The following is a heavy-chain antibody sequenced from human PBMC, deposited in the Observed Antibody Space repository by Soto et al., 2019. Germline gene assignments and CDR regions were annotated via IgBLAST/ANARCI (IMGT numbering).Heavy chain of an antibody. CDR3: ARGNYGGTYYYYYYGMDV. CDR2: TYYRSKWYN. CDR1: GDSVSSNSAA. V-gene: IGHV6-1*01. J-gene: IGHJ6*02. D-gene: IGHD4-17*01. Sequence: SQTLSLTCVISGDSVSSNSAAWNWIRQSPSRGLEWLGRTYYRSKWYNDYAVSVKSRMTINPDTSKNQFSLQLNSVTPEDTAVYYCARGNYGGTYYYYYYGMDVWGQGTTVNVSS.